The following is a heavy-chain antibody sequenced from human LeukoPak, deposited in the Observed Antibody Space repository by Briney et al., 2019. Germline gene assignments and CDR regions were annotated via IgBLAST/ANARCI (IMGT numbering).Heavy chain of an antibody. CDR3: ARESYDSSGYSGGFDY. CDR2: INPNSGGT. CDR1: GYTFTGYY. D-gene: IGHD3-22*01. V-gene: IGHV1-2*02. J-gene: IGHJ4*02. Sequence: GASVKVSCKASGYTFTGYYMHWVRQAPGQGLEWMGWINPNSGGTNYAQKLQGRVTMTRNTSISTAYMELSSLRSEDTAVYYCARESYDSSGYSGGFDYWGQGTLVTVSS.